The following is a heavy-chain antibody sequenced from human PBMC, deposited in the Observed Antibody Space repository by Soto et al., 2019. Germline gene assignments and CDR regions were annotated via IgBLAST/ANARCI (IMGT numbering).Heavy chain of an antibody. D-gene: IGHD1-20*01. J-gene: IGHJ4*02. V-gene: IGHV3-15*07. Sequence: EVQLAVSGGGFVKPGGSLRLSCAVSGFSFSDAWLNWVRQAPGKGLEWVGRIKTKSDSAATDYADPVKGRFISSRDDSKNTLFLQLNSLQAEDTAVYYCTTDLHNRRYTWSFYWGQGTLVPVSS. CDR2: IKTKSDSAAT. CDR1: GFSFSDAW. CDR3: TTDLHNRRYTWSFY.